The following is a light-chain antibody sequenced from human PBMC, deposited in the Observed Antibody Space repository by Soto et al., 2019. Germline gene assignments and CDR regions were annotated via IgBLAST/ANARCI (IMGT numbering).Light chain of an antibody. J-gene: IGLJ1*01. CDR3: LLYYGGSYV. CDR1: XXPGNSGFY. CDR2: STT. Sequence: QTVVTQEPSLTVSPGGTVTLTCAXXXXPGNSGFYPHWVQQKPGQAPRTLIYSTTNKHSWTPARFSGSLLGGKAALTLSGVQPEDEADYYCLLYYGGSYVFGAGTKLTVL. V-gene: IGLV7-43*01.